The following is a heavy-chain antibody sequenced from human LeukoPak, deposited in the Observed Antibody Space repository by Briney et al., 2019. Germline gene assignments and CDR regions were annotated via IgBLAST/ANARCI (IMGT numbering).Heavy chain of an antibody. J-gene: IGHJ4*02. V-gene: IGHV1-46*01. CDR3: ARAVGSSGWYLRGPFAY. D-gene: IGHD6-19*01. CDR2: INPSGGST. CDR1: GYTFTSYY. Sequence: ASVKVSCKASGYTFTSYYMHWVRQAPGQGLEWMGIINPSGGSTSYAQKFQGRVTMTRDTSTSTVYMELSSLRSEDTAVYYCARAVGSSGWYLRGPFAYWGQGTLVTVSS.